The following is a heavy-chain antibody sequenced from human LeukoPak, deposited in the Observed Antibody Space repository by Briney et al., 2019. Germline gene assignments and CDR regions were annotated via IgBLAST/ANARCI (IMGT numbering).Heavy chain of an antibody. CDR3: ARDEIYYDSSGYSLDY. V-gene: IGHV3-7*01. D-gene: IGHD3-22*01. CDR2: IKQDGSEK. CDR1: GFTFSIYR. Sequence: GGSLRLSCAASGFTFSIYRMSWVRQAPGKGLEWVANIKQDGSEKYYVDSVKGRFTISRDNAKNSLYLQMNSLRAEDTAVYYCARDEIYYDSSGYSLDYWGQGTLVTVSS. J-gene: IGHJ4*02.